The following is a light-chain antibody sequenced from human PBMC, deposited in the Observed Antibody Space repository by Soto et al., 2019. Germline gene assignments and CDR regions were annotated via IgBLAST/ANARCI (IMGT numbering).Light chain of an antibody. V-gene: IGLV2-14*01. Sequence: QSVRNQPAPVSASPGQSITIPRTGTSSDVGGYNYVSWYQQHPGKAPKLIIYDVSNRPSGVSNRFSGSKSGNTASLTISGLQTEDEADYYCSSFTGTSTRYVFGTGTKVT. J-gene: IGLJ1*01. CDR1: SSDVGGYNY. CDR3: SSFTGTSTRYV. CDR2: DVS.